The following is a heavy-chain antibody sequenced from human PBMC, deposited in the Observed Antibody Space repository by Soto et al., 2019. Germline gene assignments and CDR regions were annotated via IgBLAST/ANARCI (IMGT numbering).Heavy chain of an antibody. V-gene: IGHV4-34*01. CDR1: GGSFSGYY. Sequence: SETLSLTCAVYGGSFSGYYWSWIRQPPGKGLEWIGEINHSGSTNYNPSLKSRVTISVDTSKNQFSLKLSSVTAADTAVYYCARDEQQLVFVWGQGTLVTVSS. J-gene: IGHJ4*02. CDR2: INHSGST. CDR3: ARDEQQLVFV. D-gene: IGHD6-13*01.